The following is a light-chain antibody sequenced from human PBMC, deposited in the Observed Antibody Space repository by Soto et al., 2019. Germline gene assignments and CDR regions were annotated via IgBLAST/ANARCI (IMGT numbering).Light chain of an antibody. J-gene: IGKJ4*01. CDR3: QQRSNWPST. V-gene: IGKV3-11*01. CDR1: QSVSSY. Sequence: EIVLTQSPATLSLSPGERATLSCRASQSVSSYLACYQQKPGQAPRLLIYDASNRATGIPARFSGSGSGTDFTLTISSLEPEDFAVYYCQQRSNWPSTFGGGNKVDIK. CDR2: DAS.